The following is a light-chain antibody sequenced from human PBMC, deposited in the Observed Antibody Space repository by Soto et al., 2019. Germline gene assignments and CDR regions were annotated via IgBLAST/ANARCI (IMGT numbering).Light chain of an antibody. CDR2: KVS. CDR3: MQGIYWPPYT. Sequence: AVLTRSPLSLPVTVGQPASISCRSSLSLVFSDGITYLSWFHQRPGQSPRRLIYKVSNRDSGVPDRFSGSGSVTDFTLKISRVEAEDVGVYYCMQGIYWPPYTFGQGTKLDLK. CDR1: LSLVFSDGITY. J-gene: IGKJ2*01. V-gene: IGKV2-30*01.